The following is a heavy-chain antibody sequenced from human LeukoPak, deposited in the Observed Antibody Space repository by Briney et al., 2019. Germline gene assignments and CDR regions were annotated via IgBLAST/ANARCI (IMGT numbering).Heavy chain of an antibody. V-gene: IGHV4-4*07. J-gene: IGHJ5*02. CDR1: GGSISSYY. D-gene: IGHD2-15*01. Sequence: PSETLSLTCTVSGGSISSYYWSWIRQPAGKGLEWIGRIYTSGSTNYNPSLKSRVTMSVDTSKNQFSLKLSSVTAADTAVYYCARARYCSGGSCYWDNWFDPWGQGTLVTVSS. CDR3: ARARYCSGGSCYWDNWFDP. CDR2: IYTSGST.